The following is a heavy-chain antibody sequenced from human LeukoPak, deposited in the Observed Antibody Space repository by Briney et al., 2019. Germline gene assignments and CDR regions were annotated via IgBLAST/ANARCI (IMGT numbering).Heavy chain of an antibody. CDR1: GFTFNNYA. V-gene: IGHV3-23*01. CDR2: ISDNSDDI. Sequence: PGGSLRLSCAASGFTFNNYAMSWVRQAPGKGLEWVSTISDNSDDIYYADSVKGRFIISRDNSKNTLHLQMNSLRAEDTAVYYCAKDSSYGDYAGDYWGQGTLVTVSS. J-gene: IGHJ4*02. CDR3: AKDSSYGDYAGDY. D-gene: IGHD4-17*01.